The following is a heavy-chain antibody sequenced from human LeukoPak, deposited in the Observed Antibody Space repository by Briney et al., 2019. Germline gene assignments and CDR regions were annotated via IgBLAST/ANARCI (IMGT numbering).Heavy chain of an antibody. CDR1: GFTFDDYA. V-gene: IGHV3-9*01. CDR3: ARDIAAVGIDGFDI. CDR2: ISWNSGSI. D-gene: IGHD6-13*01. J-gene: IGHJ3*02. Sequence: GGSLRLSCAASGFTFDDYAMPWVRQAPGKGLEWVSGISWNSGSIGYADSVKGRFTISRDNAKNSLYLQMNSLRAEDTAVYYCARDIAAVGIDGFDIWGQGTMVTVSS.